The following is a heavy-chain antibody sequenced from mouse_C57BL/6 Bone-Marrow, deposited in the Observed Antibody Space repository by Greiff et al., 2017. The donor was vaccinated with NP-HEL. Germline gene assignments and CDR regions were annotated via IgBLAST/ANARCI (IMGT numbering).Heavy chain of an antibody. V-gene: IGHV1-64*01. Sequence: QVQLQQPGAELVKPGASVKLSCKASGYTFTSYWMHWVKQRPGQGLEWIGMIHPNSGSTNYNEKFKSKATLTVDKSSSTAYMQLSSLTSEDSAVYYCARSPSGSGPWFAYWGQGTLVTVSA. CDR2: IHPNSGST. CDR3: ARSPSGSGPWFAY. CDR1: GYTFTSYW. D-gene: IGHD1-1*01. J-gene: IGHJ3*01.